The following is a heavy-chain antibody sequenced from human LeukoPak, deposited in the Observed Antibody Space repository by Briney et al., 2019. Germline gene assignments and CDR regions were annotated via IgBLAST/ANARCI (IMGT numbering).Heavy chain of an antibody. V-gene: IGHV1-69*04. CDR1: GGTFSSYT. J-gene: IGHJ4*02. D-gene: IGHD1-14*01. CDR2: IIPILGIA. CDR3: ARDKNLGNYSDY. Sequence: SVKVSCKASGGTFSSYTISWVRQAPGQGLEWMGRIIPILGIANYAQKFQGRVTITADKSTSTAYMELSSLRSEDTAVYYCARDKNLGNYSDYWGQGTLVTVSS.